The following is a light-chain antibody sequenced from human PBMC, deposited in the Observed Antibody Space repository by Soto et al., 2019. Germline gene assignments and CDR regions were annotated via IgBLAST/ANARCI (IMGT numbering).Light chain of an antibody. Sequence: EIVLTQSPGTLSLTPGERATLSCRASQIVSNNYLAWYQQKPGQAPRLVIYGASSRGTGIPDRFSASGSGTDFTLIISRLEPEDFAVYYCQQYISSPLTFGQGTKVEIK. J-gene: IGKJ1*01. CDR1: QIVSNNY. CDR2: GAS. CDR3: QQYISSPLT. V-gene: IGKV3-20*01.